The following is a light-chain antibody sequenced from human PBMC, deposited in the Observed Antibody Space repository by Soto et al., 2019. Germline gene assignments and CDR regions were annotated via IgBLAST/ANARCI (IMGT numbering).Light chain of an antibody. CDR1: ERIYSAY. V-gene: IGKV3-20*01. J-gene: IGKJ5*01. CDR2: GTS. Sequence: EIVLMQSPGTLSLSPGERATLSCRASERIYSAYLGWYQQKPGQAPRLLIYGTSSRATGIPDRFSGSGSGTDFTLTISRLEPEDFAVYYCQQYGNSPITFGQGTRLEIK. CDR3: QQYGNSPIT.